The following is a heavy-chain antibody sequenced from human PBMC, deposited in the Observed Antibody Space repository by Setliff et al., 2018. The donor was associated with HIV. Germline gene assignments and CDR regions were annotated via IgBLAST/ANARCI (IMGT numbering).Heavy chain of an antibody. Sequence: GESLKISCAASGFTFSSYWMHWVRQAPGKGLVWVSVINSDESSTSYADSVKGRFTISRDNAKNTLYLQMNSLRAEDTAVYYCASLGGLLYTSSSLRGVDYWGQGTLV. CDR3: ASLGGLLYTSSSLRGVDY. D-gene: IGHD6-6*01. J-gene: IGHJ4*02. CDR2: INSDESST. CDR1: GFTFSSYW. V-gene: IGHV3-74*01.